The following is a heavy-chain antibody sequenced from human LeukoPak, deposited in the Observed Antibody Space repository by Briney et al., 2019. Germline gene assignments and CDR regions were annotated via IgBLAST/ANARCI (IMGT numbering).Heavy chain of an antibody. CDR2: IYHSGST. CDR1: GYSISSGYY. CDR3: AREIRAGFDY. J-gene: IGHJ4*02. D-gene: IGHD4-17*01. V-gene: IGHV4-38-2*02. Sequence: ASVTLSLTCTVSGYSISSGYYWGWIRQPQGKGLEWIGSIYHSGSTCYNPSLKSRVTISVDTSKNQFSLKLSSVTAADTAVYYCAREIRAGFDYWGQGTLVTVSS.